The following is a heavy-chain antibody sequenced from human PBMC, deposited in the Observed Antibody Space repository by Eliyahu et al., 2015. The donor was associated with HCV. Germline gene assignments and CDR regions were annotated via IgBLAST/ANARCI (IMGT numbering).Heavy chain of an antibody. D-gene: IGHD3-10*01. Sequence: QVTLKESGPVLVKPTETLTLTCTVSGFSLSNARMGVSWIRQPPGKALEWLAHIFSNDEKSYNTSLKSRLTISKDTSKSQVVLTMTNMDPVDTATYYCARMPITMVRGVIIGFDAFDIWGQGTMVTVSS. CDR1: GFSLSNARMG. CDR2: IFSNDEK. J-gene: IGHJ3*02. V-gene: IGHV2-26*01. CDR3: ARMPITMVRGVIIGFDAFDI.